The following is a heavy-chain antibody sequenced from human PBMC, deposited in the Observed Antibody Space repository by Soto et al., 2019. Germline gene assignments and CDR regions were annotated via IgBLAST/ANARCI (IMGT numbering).Heavy chain of an antibody. Sequence: PGESLKISCKGPGHLFNNHWIGWVRQTPGKGLEWMGLIFTRDSETKTSPSFQGHVSFSVDNSINTVYLQWTSLKTTDTGIYFCARGYFDSGHGYDLWGQRTLVTV. CDR3: ARGYFDSGHGYDL. V-gene: IGHV5-51*01. D-gene: IGHD3-10*01. CDR2: IFTRDSET. CDR1: GHLFNNHW. J-gene: IGHJ5*02.